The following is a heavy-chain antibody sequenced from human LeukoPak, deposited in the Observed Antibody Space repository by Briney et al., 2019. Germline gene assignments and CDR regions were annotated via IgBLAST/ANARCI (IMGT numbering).Heavy chain of an antibody. CDR1: GYSISSGYY. CDR3: ARVPGPNWFDP. Sequence: SETLSLTCSVSGYSISSGYYWGWIRQPPGKGLEWIGSMYHSGSTYYNPSLKSRVTISVDTSKNQFSLKLSSVTAADTAVYYCARVPGPNWFDPWGQGTLVTVSS. V-gene: IGHV4-38-2*02. CDR2: MYHSGST. J-gene: IGHJ5*02.